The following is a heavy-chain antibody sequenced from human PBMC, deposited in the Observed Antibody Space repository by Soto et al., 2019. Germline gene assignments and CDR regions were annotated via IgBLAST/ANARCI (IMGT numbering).Heavy chain of an antibody. CDR2: ISGSGDST. CDR1: GFTFTNYA. J-gene: IGHJ4*02. V-gene: IGHV3-23*01. CDR3: AKQRLTQMVPTITPLSH. D-gene: IGHD5-12*01. Sequence: EVQVLESGGDLVQPGGSLRLSCAASGFTFTNYAMTWVRQAPGKGLEWVSDISGSGDSTYYADSVKGRFTVSRDNSKNRLYIQMNSLRAEDTAIYYGAKQRLTQMVPTITPLSHWGQGTLVTVSS.